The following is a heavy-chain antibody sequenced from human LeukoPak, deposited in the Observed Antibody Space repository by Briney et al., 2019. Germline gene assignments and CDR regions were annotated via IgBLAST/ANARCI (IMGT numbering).Heavy chain of an antibody. V-gene: IGHV1-18*01. CDR1: GYTFTSYG. CDR3: ARGPLGRGWYYFDY. Sequence: ASVKVSCKASGYTFTSYGISWVRQAPGQGFEWMGWISAYNGNTNYAQKLQGRVTMTTDTSTSTAYMELRSLRSDDTAVYYCARGPLGRGWYYFDYWGQGTLVTVSS. D-gene: IGHD6-19*01. J-gene: IGHJ4*02. CDR2: ISAYNGNT.